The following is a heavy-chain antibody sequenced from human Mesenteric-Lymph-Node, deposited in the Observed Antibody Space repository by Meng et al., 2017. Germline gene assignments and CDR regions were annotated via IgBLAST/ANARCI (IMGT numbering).Heavy chain of an antibody. CDR1: GFTFSNAW. Sequence: GESLKISCAASGFTFSNAWMSWVRQAPGKGLEWVGRIKSKTDGGTTDYAAPVKGRFTISRDDSKNTLYLQMNSLKTEDTAVYYCTTDYYYDSSGYYYPIDYWGQGTLVTVSS. CDR3: TTDYYYDSSGYYYPIDY. CDR2: IKSKTDGGTT. V-gene: IGHV3-15*01. D-gene: IGHD3-22*01. J-gene: IGHJ4*02.